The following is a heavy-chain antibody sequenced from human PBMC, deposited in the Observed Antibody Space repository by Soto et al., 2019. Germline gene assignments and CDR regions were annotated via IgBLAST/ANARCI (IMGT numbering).Heavy chain of an antibody. Sequence: EVQLVESGGGLVQPGGPLKLSCAASGYTFSDSAMHWVRQASGKGLEWVGRIRSKANNYATVYAASVKGRFTISRDDSKNTAYLQMNSLKTEDTAVYYCARLWSAREPNFDSWGQGTLVSVSS. CDR3: ARLWSAREPNFDS. V-gene: IGHV3-73*02. CDR2: IRSKANNYAT. CDR1: GYTFSDSA. J-gene: IGHJ4*02. D-gene: IGHD1-26*01.